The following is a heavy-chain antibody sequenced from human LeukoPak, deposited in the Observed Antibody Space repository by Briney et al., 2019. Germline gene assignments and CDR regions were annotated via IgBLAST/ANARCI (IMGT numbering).Heavy chain of an antibody. CDR2: IIGSSGST. J-gene: IGHJ4*02. Sequence: GGSLRLSSAASAFTSSSYAMSCVRHAPRQGLEWVSSIIGSSGSTYYADSVKGRFTITRDNSKHTLYLRMNSTGAEDTAVYYGAKYEWDHYWGQGTLVTVSS. D-gene: IGHD1-26*01. CDR3: AKYEWDHY. V-gene: IGHV3-23*01. CDR1: AFTSSSYA.